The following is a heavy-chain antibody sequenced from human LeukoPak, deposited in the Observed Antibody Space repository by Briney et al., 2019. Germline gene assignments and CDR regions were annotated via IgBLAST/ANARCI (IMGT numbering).Heavy chain of an antibody. J-gene: IGHJ4*02. CDR3: ARSGYGSADS. D-gene: IGHD3-10*01. CDR1: GFTFSGYT. V-gene: IGHV3-21*01. Sequence: PGGSLRLSCAVSGFTFSGYTMNWVRQTPGKGPEWVSSISPRSTYMYYADSVKGRVTISRDNAKNSLYLQMNSLRAEDTAMYYCARSGYGSADSWGQGTPVTVSS. CDR2: ISPRSTYM.